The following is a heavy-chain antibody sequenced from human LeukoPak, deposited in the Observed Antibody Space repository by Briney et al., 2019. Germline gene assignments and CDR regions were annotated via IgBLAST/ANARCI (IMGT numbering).Heavy chain of an antibody. J-gene: IGHJ6*03. CDR2: IYTSGST. CDR1: GGSISSGSYY. Sequence: PSETLSPTCTVSGGSISSGSYYWSWIRQPAGKGLEWIGRIYTSGSTNYNPSLKSRVTISVDTSKNQFSLKLSSVTAADTAVYYCARGGSWFGEQLTRYYYYYYMDVWGKGTTVTISS. V-gene: IGHV4-61*02. D-gene: IGHD3-10*01. CDR3: ARGGSWFGEQLTRYYYYYYMDV.